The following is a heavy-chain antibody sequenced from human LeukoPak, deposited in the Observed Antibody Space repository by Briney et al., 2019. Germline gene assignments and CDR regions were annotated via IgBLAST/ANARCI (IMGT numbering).Heavy chain of an antibody. CDR1: GYTFTDYY. Sequence: SMKVSCKASGYTFTDYYIHWVRQAPGQGLEWMGGIIPIFGTANYAQKFQGRVTITADESTSTAYMELSSLRSEDTAVYYCARINPPYYYYGMDVWGQGTTVTVSS. J-gene: IGHJ6*02. CDR2: IIPIFGTA. V-gene: IGHV1-69*13. CDR3: ARINPPYYYYGMDV.